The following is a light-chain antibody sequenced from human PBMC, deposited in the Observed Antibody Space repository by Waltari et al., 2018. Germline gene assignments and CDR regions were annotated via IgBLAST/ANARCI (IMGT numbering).Light chain of an antibody. J-gene: IGKJ4*01. CDR2: DAS. V-gene: IGKV3-11*01. CDR3: QERSNWPGGS. CDR1: EGVSTY. Sequence: EIVLTQSPGTLSLSPGESATLSCRASEGVSTYLAWYQQKPGQAPRLLIYDASHRAAGIPARFVASGSETDFTLTISRLEPEDFAVYYCQERSNWPGGSFGGGTKVEIK.